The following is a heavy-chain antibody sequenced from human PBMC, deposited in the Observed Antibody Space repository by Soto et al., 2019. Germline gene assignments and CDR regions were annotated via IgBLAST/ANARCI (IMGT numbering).Heavy chain of an antibody. D-gene: IGHD1-1*01. CDR1: GGSISSGDYY. Sequence: SVTMSLTCTVSGGSISSGDYYWSWIRQPPGKGLEWIGYIYYSGRTYYNPSPKNRVTISVATSKHQFSLRLSSVTAADTAVYYCARRAETNGWNGFGADRYYFDFWGQGTLVTVSS. CDR2: IYYSGRT. J-gene: IGHJ4*02. CDR3: ARRAETNGWNGFGADRYYFDF. V-gene: IGHV4-30-4*01.